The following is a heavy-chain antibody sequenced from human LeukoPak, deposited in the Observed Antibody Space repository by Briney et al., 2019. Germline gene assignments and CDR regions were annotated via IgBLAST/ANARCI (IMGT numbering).Heavy chain of an antibody. CDR3: RGHNSSGWYRIGSIDY. CDR2: IYYSGST. D-gene: IGHD6-19*01. CDR1: GGSICSSY. Sequence: SETLSLTCTEAGGSICSSYWSWVRHPPGKGLECSWYIYYSGSTTQNPSLKSRVTISVHTSKNHFSRKLSSVPAAATAVYYCRGHNSSGWYRIGSIDYWGQGTLVTVSS. V-gene: IGHV4-59*08. J-gene: IGHJ4*02.